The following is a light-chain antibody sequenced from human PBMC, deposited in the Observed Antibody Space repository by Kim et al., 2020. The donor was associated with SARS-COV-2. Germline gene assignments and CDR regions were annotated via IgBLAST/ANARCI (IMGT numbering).Light chain of an antibody. CDR3: CSYAGSSTLV. Sequence: QSALTQPASVSGSPGQSITISCSGTSSDVGNYNLVSWYQQHPGKAPKVMIYEVSKRPSGVSNRFSGSKSGNTASLTISGLQAEDEADYYCCSYAGSSTLVFGGGTQLTVL. CDR2: EVS. J-gene: IGLJ2*01. V-gene: IGLV2-23*02. CDR1: SSDVGNYNL.